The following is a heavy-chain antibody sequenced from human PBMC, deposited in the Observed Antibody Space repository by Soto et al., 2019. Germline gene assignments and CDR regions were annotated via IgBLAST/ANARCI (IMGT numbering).Heavy chain of an antibody. D-gene: IGHD3-10*01. CDR3: AKEVGFGELLYYYFDY. J-gene: IGHJ4*02. Sequence: QVQLVESGGGVVQPGRSLRLSCAASGFTFSSYGMHWVRQAPGKGLEWVAVISYDGSNKYYADSVKGRFTISRDNSKNTLYLQMNSLRAEDTAVYYCAKEVGFGELLYYYFDYWGQGTLVTVSS. V-gene: IGHV3-30*18. CDR2: ISYDGSNK. CDR1: GFTFSSYG.